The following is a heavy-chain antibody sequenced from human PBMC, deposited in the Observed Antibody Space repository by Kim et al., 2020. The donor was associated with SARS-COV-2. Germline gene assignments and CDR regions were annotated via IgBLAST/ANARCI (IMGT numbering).Heavy chain of an antibody. CDR2: TYYRSKWYN. Sequence: SQTLSLTCAISGDSVSSNSASWNWIRQSPSRGLEWLGRTYYRSKWYNDYAVSVKSRITINPDTSKNQFSLQLNSVTPEDTAVYYCARSQKLRFLEWFHLWGQGTLVTVSS. CDR1: GDSVSSNSAS. V-gene: IGHV6-1*01. D-gene: IGHD3-3*01. CDR3: ARSQKLRFLEWFHL. J-gene: IGHJ5*02.